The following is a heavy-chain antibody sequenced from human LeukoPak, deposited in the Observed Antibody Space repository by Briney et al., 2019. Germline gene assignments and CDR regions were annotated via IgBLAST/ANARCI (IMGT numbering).Heavy chain of an antibody. J-gene: IGHJ3*02. D-gene: IGHD2-21*02. Sequence: SETLSLTCTVSDGSFYSYYWSWIRQPPGKGLEWIGYIYYSGNTNYNPSLKSRVTILADTSKNQFSLKLSPVTAADTAVYYCAREHIVVVTASRHRAFDIWGQGTMVTVSS. CDR1: DGSFYSYY. V-gene: IGHV4-59*12. CDR3: AREHIVVVTASRHRAFDI. CDR2: IYYSGNT.